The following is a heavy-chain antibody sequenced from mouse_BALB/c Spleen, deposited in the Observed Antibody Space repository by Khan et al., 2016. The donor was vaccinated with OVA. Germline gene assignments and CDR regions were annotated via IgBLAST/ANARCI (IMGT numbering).Heavy chain of an antibody. V-gene: IGHV3-8*02. CDR3: ARSYGSWAMDY. CDR2: ITYSGNI. J-gene: IGHJ4*01. CDR1: GDSITSGF. D-gene: IGHD1-1*01. Sequence: LEESGPSLVKPSQTLSLSCSVTGDSITSGFWNWIRKFPGNKFEYLGYITYSGNIYYNPSLKSRISITRDTSKSQYYLQLNSVTTEDTATYYCARSYGSWAMDYWGQGTSVTVSS.